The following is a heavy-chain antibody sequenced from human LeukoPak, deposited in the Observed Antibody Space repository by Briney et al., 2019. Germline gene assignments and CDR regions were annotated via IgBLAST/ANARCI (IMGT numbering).Heavy chain of an antibody. Sequence: SETLSLTCTVSGGSISSYYWSWIRQPPGKGLEWIGYIYYSGSTNYNPSLKSRVTISVDTSKNQFSLKLSSVTAADTAVYYCARDLRVWDDNWFDPWGQGALVTVSS. CDR3: ARDLRVWDDNWFDP. CDR1: GGSISSYY. D-gene: IGHD3-16*01. CDR2: IYYSGST. J-gene: IGHJ5*02. V-gene: IGHV4-59*12.